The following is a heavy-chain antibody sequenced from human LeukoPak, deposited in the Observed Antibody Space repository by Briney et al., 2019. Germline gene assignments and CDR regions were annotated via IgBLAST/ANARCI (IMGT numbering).Heavy chain of an antibody. CDR2: INHSGST. V-gene: IGHV4-34*01. D-gene: IGHD3-10*01. Sequence: SETLSLTCAVYGGSFSGYYWSWIRQPPGKGLEWVGEINHSGSTNYNPSLKSRVTISVDTSKNQFSLKLSSVTAADTAVYYCARLRSVLLWFGDPYYFDYWGQGTLVTVSS. CDR3: ARLRSVLLWFGDPYYFDY. J-gene: IGHJ4*02. CDR1: GGSFSGYY.